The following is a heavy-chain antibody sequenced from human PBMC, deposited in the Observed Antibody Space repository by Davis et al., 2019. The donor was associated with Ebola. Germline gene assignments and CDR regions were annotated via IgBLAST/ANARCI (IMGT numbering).Heavy chain of an antibody. CDR3: AREALYYDILTGWTGYYYMDV. Sequence: PSETLSLTCAVYGGSFSGYYWSWIRQPPGKGLEWIGEINHSGSTNYNPSLKSRVTISVDTSKNQFSLKLSSVTAADTAVYYCAREALYYDILTGWTGYYYMDVWGKGTTVTVSS. CDR1: GGSFSGYY. CDR2: INHSGST. J-gene: IGHJ6*03. V-gene: IGHV4-34*01. D-gene: IGHD3-9*01.